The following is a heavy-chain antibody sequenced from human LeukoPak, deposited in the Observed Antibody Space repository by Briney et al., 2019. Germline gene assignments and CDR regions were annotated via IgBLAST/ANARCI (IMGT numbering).Heavy chain of an antibody. D-gene: IGHD3-22*01. CDR1: GGSFSGYF. CDR3: ASPFYYDSRDY. J-gene: IGHJ4*02. V-gene: IGHV4-34*01. Sequence: PSETLSLTCVVYGGSFSGYFWSWIRQPPGKGLEWIGEITPSGSTNYNPSLKSRVSISIDTSKKKLSLRLTSETAADSAVYYCASPFYYDSRDYWGQGTLVTVSS. CDR2: ITPSGST.